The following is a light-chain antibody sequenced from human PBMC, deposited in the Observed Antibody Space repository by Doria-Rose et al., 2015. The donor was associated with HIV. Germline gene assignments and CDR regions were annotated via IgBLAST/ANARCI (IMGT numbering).Light chain of an antibody. CDR1: QNINNF. J-gene: IGKJ1*01. V-gene: IGKV1-39*01. Sequence: TQSPSTLSASVGDRVTITCRASQNINNFLNWYQQRPGKAPMLLIYLASNLQSGVPARFSGRGSGTDFTLTISGLQPEDFATYYCQESYDILAWTFGPGTKVDMK. CDR3: QESYDILAWT. CDR2: LAS.